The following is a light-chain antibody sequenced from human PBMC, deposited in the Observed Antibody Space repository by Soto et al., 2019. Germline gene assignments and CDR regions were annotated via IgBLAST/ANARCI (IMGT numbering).Light chain of an antibody. CDR3: QSYDSSLSGYV. V-gene: IGLV1-40*01. Sequence: QSALTQPPSVSGAPGLRVTISCTGSSSNFGAGYDVHWYQQLPGTAPKLLIYGNSNRPSGVPDRFSGSKSGTSASLAITGLQAEDEADYYCQSYDSSLSGYVFGTGTKVTVL. CDR2: GNS. CDR1: SSNFGAGYD. J-gene: IGLJ1*01.